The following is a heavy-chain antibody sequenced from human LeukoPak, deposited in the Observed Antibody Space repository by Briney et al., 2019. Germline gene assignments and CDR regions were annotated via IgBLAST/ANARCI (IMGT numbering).Heavy chain of an antibody. V-gene: IGHV3-21*01. CDR2: ISSSSSYI. Sequence: GGSLRLSCAASGFTFSSYSMNWVRQAPGQGLEWVSSISSSSSYIYYADSVKGRFTISRDNAKNSLYLQMNSLRAEDTAVYYCARSEIHDYGDPGYWGQGTLVTVSS. J-gene: IGHJ4*02. CDR3: ARSEIHDYGDPGY. CDR1: GFTFSSYS. D-gene: IGHD4-17*01.